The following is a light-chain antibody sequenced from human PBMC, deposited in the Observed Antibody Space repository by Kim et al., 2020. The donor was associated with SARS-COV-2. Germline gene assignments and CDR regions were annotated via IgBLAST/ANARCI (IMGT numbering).Light chain of an antibody. CDR3: SSYTSSSIL. J-gene: IGLJ2*01. V-gene: IGLV2-14*04. Sequence: PGQSITISCTGTSSDVGGYNYVSWYQQHPGKAPKLMIYDVSKRPSGVSNRFSGSKSGNTASLTISGLQAEDEADYYCSSYTSSSILFGGGTQLTVL. CDR2: DVS. CDR1: SSDVGGYNY.